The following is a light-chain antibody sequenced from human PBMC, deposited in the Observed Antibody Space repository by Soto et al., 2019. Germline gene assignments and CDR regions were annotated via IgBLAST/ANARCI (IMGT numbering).Light chain of an antibody. CDR1: SSDVGGYNY. Sequence: QSVLTQPPSASVSPGQAVTMSCTGTSSDVGGYNYVSWYQQHPGKAPKLMIYEVSQRPSGVPDRFSGSKSGNTASLTVSGLQAEDEADYYCNSYAGSNNVFGTGTKVTVL. CDR2: EVS. CDR3: NSYAGSNNV. V-gene: IGLV2-8*01. J-gene: IGLJ1*01.